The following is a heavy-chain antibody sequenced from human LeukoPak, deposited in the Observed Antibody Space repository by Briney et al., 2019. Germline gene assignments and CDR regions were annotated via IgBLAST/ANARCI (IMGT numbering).Heavy chain of an antibody. CDR2: IYYSGST. CDR1: GGSISSYY. D-gene: IGHD3-22*01. Sequence: PSETLSLTCTVSGGSISSYYWSWIRQPPGKGLEWIGYIYYSGSTNYNPSLKSRVTISVDTSKNQFSLKLSSVTAADTAVYYCARAVVIRDYYCGMDVWGQGTTVTVSS. CDR3: ARAVVIRDYYCGMDV. J-gene: IGHJ6*02. V-gene: IGHV4-59*01.